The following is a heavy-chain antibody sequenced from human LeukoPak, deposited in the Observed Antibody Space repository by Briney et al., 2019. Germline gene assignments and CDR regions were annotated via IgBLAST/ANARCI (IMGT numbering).Heavy chain of an antibody. Sequence: SETLSLTCTVSGGSINNYYWRWIRQPAGKGLEWIGRIYTRGSTNYNPSLKSRVTMSVDTSKNQFSLKLSSVTAADTAVYYCARGRYCSANICSGGDAFDIWGQGTMVSVSS. CDR1: GGSINNYY. V-gene: IGHV4-4*07. CDR2: IYTRGST. D-gene: IGHD2-2*01. J-gene: IGHJ3*02. CDR3: ARGRYCSANICSGGDAFDI.